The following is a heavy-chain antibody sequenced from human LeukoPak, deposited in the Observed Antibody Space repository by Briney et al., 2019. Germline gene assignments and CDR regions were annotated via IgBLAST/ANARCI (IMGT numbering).Heavy chain of an antibody. CDR1: GGSISSYY. CDR2: IYYSGST. Sequence: PSETLSLTCTVSGGSISSYYWSWIRQPPGKGLEWIGYIYYSGSTNYNPSLKSRVTISVDTSKNQFSLKLSSVTAADTAVYYCARIFNVWGSYRYGSNYNWFDPWGQGTLVTVSS. V-gene: IGHV4-59*01. D-gene: IGHD3-16*02. J-gene: IGHJ5*02. CDR3: ARIFNVWGSYRYGSNYNWFDP.